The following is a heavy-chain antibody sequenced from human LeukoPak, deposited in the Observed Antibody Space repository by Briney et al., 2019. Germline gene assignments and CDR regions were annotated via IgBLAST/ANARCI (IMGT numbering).Heavy chain of an antibody. D-gene: IGHD2/OR15-2a*01. CDR1: GGSFSGYY. CDR3: ARSPLILHRSKKYGMDV. Sequence: SETLSLTCAVYGGSFSGYYWSWIRQPPGKGLEWIGEINHSGSTNYNPSLKSRVTISVDTSKNQFSLKLSAVTAADTAVYYCARSPLILHRSKKYGMDVWGQGTTVTVSS. V-gene: IGHV4-34*01. CDR2: INHSGST. J-gene: IGHJ6*02.